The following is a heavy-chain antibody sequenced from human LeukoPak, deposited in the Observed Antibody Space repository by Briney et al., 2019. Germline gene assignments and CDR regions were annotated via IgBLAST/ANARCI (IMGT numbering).Heavy chain of an antibody. V-gene: IGHV3-48*04. Sequence: GGSLRLSCAASGFIFSNYNMNWVRQAPGKGLEWVSYISSSSSSKLYADSVKGRFTISRDNAKNSLYLQMNSLRAEDTALYHCAKKDTAMVTGAFDIWGQGTMVTVSS. D-gene: IGHD5-18*01. CDR3: AKKDTAMVTGAFDI. CDR2: ISSSSSSK. CDR1: GFIFSNYN. J-gene: IGHJ3*02.